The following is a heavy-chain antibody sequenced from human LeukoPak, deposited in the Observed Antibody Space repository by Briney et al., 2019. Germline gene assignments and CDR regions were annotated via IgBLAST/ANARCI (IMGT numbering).Heavy chain of an antibody. Sequence: QAGGSLRLSCAASGFTFSSYWMHWVRQVPGKGLVWVSRTSSDGSSTSYADSVKGRFTISRDNAKNTLYLQMSSLRPDDTAVYYCARGTVPAAITPFDPWGQGTLVTVSS. D-gene: IGHD2-2*01. V-gene: IGHV3-74*01. CDR1: GFTFSSYW. J-gene: IGHJ5*02. CDR3: ARGTVPAAITPFDP. CDR2: TSSDGSST.